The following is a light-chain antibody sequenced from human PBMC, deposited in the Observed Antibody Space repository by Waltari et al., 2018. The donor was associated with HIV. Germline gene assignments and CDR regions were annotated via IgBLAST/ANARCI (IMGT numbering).Light chain of an antibody. CDR3: QQYGSSPSWT. V-gene: IGKV3-20*01. Sequence: EIVLTQSPGTLSLSPGERATLSCRASQSVSSTYLAWYQQKGGQAPRLLIHGASSRATGIPDRFSGSGSGTDFSLTISRLEPEDFAVYYCQQYGSSPSWTFGQGTRVEIK. J-gene: IGKJ1*01. CDR2: GAS. CDR1: QSVSSTY.